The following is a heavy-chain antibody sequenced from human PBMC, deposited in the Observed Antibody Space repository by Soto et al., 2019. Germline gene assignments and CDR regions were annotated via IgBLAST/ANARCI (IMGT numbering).Heavy chain of an antibody. V-gene: IGHV3-30-3*01. Sequence: GGSLRLSCAASGFTFSSYAMHWVRQAPGKGLEWVAVISYDGSNEYYADSVKGRFTISRDNSKNTLYLQMNSLRAEDTAVYYCAREYREQWLVMNYYYGMDVWGQGTTVTVSS. D-gene: IGHD6-19*01. J-gene: IGHJ6*02. CDR2: ISYDGSNE. CDR1: GFTFSSYA. CDR3: AREYREQWLVMNYYYGMDV.